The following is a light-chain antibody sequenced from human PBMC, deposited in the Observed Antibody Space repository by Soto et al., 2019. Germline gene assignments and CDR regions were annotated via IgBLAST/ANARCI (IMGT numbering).Light chain of an antibody. CDR2: GAS. V-gene: IGKV3-20*01. CDR1: RSLSDNY. CDR3: QQYGHSPIT. Sequence: EIVLTQSPGTLSLSPGEKVTLSCRASRSLSDNYLAWYQQKPGQAPKFLIYGASNRAAGIPDRFSGGGSGTDFALTINRLEPEDCTVYYCQQYGHSPITFGQGTRLEIK. J-gene: IGKJ5*01.